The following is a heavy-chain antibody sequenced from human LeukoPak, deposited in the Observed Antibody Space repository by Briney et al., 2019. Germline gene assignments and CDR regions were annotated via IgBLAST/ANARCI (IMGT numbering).Heavy chain of an antibody. J-gene: IGHJ6*02. CDR1: GFTVSSNY. Sequence: GGSLRLSCAASGFTVSSNYMSWVRQAPGKGLEWVSVIYSGGSTYYADSVKGRFTISRDNSKNTLYLQMNNLRAEDTAVYFCARDGTCSGGSCSSFYGQDVWGQGTTVTVSS. V-gene: IGHV3-66*01. CDR2: IYSGGST. CDR3: ARDGTCSGGSCSSFYGQDV. D-gene: IGHD2-15*01.